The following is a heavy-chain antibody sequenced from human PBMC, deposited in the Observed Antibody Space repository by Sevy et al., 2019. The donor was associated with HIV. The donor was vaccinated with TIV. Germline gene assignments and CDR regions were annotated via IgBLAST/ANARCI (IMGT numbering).Heavy chain of an antibody. D-gene: IGHD3-3*01. CDR2: MSPNSGAT. Sequence: ASVKVSCEASGYTFTSYDINWVRQATGQGLEWMGWMSPNSGATGFGQKFQGRVTLTRNTSISTAYMEVSSLRSEDTAVYYCTSGGNGDFWSYEYYYYGMDVWGHGTTVTVSS. J-gene: IGHJ6*02. V-gene: IGHV1-8*01. CDR1: GYTFTSYD. CDR3: TSGGNGDFWSYEYYYYGMDV.